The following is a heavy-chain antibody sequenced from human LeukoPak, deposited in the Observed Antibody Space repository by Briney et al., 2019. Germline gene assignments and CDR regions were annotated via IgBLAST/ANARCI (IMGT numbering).Heavy chain of an antibody. CDR1: GFTFSNFG. D-gene: IGHD4-17*01. Sequence: GGSLRLSCAASGFTFSNFGMHWVRQAPGKGLEWVAVKSYDGSNKHYADSVQGRFSISRDNYKNTLYLQMNSLRVEDTAVYYCAKGWNTVDYWGQGTLVTVSS. CDR2: KSYDGSNK. CDR3: AKGWNTVDY. J-gene: IGHJ4*02. V-gene: IGHV3-30*18.